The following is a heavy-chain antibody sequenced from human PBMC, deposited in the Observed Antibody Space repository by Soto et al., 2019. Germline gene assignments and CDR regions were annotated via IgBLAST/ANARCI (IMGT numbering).Heavy chain of an antibody. CDR3: ARGGATHNYYYYGMDV. CDR2: INPGDSDT. D-gene: IGHD3-16*01. CDR1: GYIFPSYW. V-gene: IGHV5-51*01. J-gene: IGHJ6*02. Sequence: GESLKISCKGSGYIFPSYWIGWVRQMPGKGLEWMGIINPGDSDTRYSPSFQGQVTISADKSISTAYLQWGSLKASDTAMYFCARGGATHNYYYYGMDVWGQGTTVIVSS.